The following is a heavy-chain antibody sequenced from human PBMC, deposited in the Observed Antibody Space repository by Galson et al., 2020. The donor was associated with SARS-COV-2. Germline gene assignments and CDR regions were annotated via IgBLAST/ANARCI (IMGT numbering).Heavy chain of an antibody. V-gene: IGHV3-30*03. CDR3: ARDDDILTGYYLGAFDI. CDR2: ISYDGSNK. Sequence: GESLKISCAASGFTFSSYGMHWVRQAPGKGLEWVAVISYDGSNKYYADSVKGRFTISRDNSKNTLYLQMNSLRAEDTAVYYCARDDDILTGYYLGAFDIWGQGTMVTVSS. D-gene: IGHD3-9*01. CDR1: GFTFSSYG. J-gene: IGHJ3*02.